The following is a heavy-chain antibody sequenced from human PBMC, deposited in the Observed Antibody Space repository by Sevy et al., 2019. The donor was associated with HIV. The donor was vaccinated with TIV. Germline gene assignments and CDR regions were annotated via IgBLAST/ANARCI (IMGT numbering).Heavy chain of an antibody. V-gene: IGHV3-7*01. D-gene: IGHD3-16*02. J-gene: IGHJ1*01. CDR3: ARTGHGGVIAHTYFQH. CDR1: GFTFSSYW. Sequence: GGSLRLSCAASGFTFSSYWMSWVRQAPGRGLEWVANIKQDGSEKYYVESVKGRFTISRDNGKNSLYLQMNSLRAEDTAVYYCARTGHGGVIAHTYFQHWGQGTLVTVSS. CDR2: IKQDGSEK.